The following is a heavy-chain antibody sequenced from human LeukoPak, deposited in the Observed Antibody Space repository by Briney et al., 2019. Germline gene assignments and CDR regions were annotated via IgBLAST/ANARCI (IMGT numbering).Heavy chain of an antibody. J-gene: IGHJ4*02. Sequence: ASVKVSCKASGYTFTGYYMHWVRQAPGQGLEWMGWINPNSGGTNYAQKFQGRVTMTRDTSISTAYMELSRLRSDDTAVYYCARDAKPVYPFAYWGQGTLVTVSS. V-gene: IGHV1-2*02. CDR3: ARDAKPVYPFAY. D-gene: IGHD2-2*02. CDR2: INPNSGGT. CDR1: GYTFTGYY.